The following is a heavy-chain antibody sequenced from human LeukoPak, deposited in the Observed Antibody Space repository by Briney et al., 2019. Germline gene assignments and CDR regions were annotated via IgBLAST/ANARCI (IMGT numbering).Heavy chain of an antibody. D-gene: IGHD1-26*01. CDR1: GYTFTSYA. J-gene: IGHJ5*02. Sequence: ASVKVSCKASGYTFTSYAMVWVRQAPGQGLEWMGVMNPGGGSTMYAEKFQDRVIMTSDMYTNTVYMEMTSLRYEDTAVYFCARGPHSGSYYGWFDTWGQGTLVTVSS. CDR3: ARGPHSGSYYGWFDT. V-gene: IGHV1-46*01. CDR2: MNPGGGST.